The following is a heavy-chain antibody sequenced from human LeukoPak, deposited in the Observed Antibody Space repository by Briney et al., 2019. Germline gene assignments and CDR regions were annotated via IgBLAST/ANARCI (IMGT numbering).Heavy chain of an antibody. CDR2: IRSQAYGGTT. D-gene: IGHD4-23*01. CDR1: GFTFGDYA. Sequence: GRSLRLSCTTSGFTFGDYAMSWVRQAPGKGLEWVGFIRSQAYGGTTQYAASVKGGFTISRDDSKSIAYLQMNSLKTEDTALYYCTRGMATVVSPYFWGQGTLVTVSS. CDR3: TRGMATVVSPYF. J-gene: IGHJ4*02. V-gene: IGHV3-49*04.